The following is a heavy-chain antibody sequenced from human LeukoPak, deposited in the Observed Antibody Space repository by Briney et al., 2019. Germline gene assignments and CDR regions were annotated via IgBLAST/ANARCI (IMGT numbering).Heavy chain of an antibody. D-gene: IGHD2-21*02. Sequence: PSETLSLTCTVSGGSISTSSYYWGWVRQPPGKGLEWIGNIFYSGSTYYNPSLKSRVTISVDTSKNQFSLKLSSVTAADTAVYYCARRNVGDGDAFDIWGQGTMVTVSS. CDR3: ARRNVGDGDAFDI. CDR2: IFYSGST. V-gene: IGHV4-39*07. J-gene: IGHJ3*02. CDR1: GGSISTSSYY.